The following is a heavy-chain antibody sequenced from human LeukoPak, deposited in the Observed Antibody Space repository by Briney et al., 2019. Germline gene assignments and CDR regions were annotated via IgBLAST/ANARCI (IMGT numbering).Heavy chain of an antibody. D-gene: IGHD6-13*01. V-gene: IGHV3-7*01. Sequence: GGSLRLSCAASGFTFSSYWMSWVRQAPGKGLEWVANIKQDGSEKYYVDSVKGRFTISRDNAKNSLYLQMNSLRAEDTAVYYCAKCGPYSSKWYFNLIAYWGHGTLVTVSS. CDR1: GFTFSSYW. J-gene: IGHJ4*01. CDR2: IKQDGSEK. CDR3: AKCGPYSSKWYFNLIAY.